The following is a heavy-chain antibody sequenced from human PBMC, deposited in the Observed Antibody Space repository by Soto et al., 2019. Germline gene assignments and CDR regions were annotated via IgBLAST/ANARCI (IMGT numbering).Heavy chain of an antibody. V-gene: IGHV4-30-4*08. Sequence: SETLSLTCTVSGGSISSGGYYWSWIRQHPGKGLEWIGYIYYSGSTYYNPSLKSRVTISVDTSKNQFSLKLSSVTAADTAVYYCARAPNYDFWSGYSYSMDVWGQGTTVTVSS. J-gene: IGHJ6*02. D-gene: IGHD3-3*01. CDR1: GGSISSGGYY. CDR2: IYYSGST. CDR3: ARAPNYDFWSGYSYSMDV.